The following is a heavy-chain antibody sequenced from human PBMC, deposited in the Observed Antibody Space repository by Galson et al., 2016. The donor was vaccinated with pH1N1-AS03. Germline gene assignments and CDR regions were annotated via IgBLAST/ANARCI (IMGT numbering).Heavy chain of an antibody. CDR3: ARSTHVNEGLDF. D-gene: IGHD2-8*01. V-gene: IGHV2-5*02. Sequence: PALVKPTQTLTLTCTFSGFSLSTGGVHVAWIRQPPGKALECLALIFWDGETRYRPSLRSRLTITKDTSKNQVVLTMTNMDPVDTATYYCARSTHVNEGLDFWGQGTLVTVSS. CDR1: GFSLSTGGVH. J-gene: IGHJ4*02. CDR2: IFWDGET.